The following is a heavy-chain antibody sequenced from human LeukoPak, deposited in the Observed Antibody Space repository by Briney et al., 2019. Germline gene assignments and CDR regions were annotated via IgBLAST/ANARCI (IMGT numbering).Heavy chain of an antibody. D-gene: IGHD6-13*01. V-gene: IGHV4-4*07. Sequence: PSETLSLTCTVSGGSISSYYWSWIRQPAGKGLEWIGRIYTSGSTNYNPSLKSRVTMSVDTSKNQFSLKLSSVTAADTAVYYCARDDRQQLVHGFDPWGQGTLVTVSS. CDR3: ARDDRQQLVHGFDP. CDR2: IYTSGST. J-gene: IGHJ5*02. CDR1: GGSISSYY.